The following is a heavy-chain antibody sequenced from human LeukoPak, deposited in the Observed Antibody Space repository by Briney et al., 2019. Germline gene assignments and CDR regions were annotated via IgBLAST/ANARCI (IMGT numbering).Heavy chain of an antibody. D-gene: IGHD5-18*01. J-gene: IGHJ4*02. Sequence: GGSLRLSCAASGFTFSSYWMHWVRQAPGRGLVWVSRINSDGSSTSYADSVKGRFTISRDNAKNTLYLQMNSLRAEDTAVYYCARAGDRYSYGYLYCWGQGTLVAVSS. V-gene: IGHV3-74*01. CDR1: GFTFSSYW. CDR2: INSDGSST. CDR3: ARAGDRYSYGYLYC.